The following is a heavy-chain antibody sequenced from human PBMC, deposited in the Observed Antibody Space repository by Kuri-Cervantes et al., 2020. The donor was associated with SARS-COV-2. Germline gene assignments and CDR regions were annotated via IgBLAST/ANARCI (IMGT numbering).Heavy chain of an antibody. D-gene: IGHD2-2*01. Sequence: SQTLSLTCAVYGGSFSGYYWSWIRQPPGKGLEWIGETNHSGSTNYNPSLKSRVTISVDTSKNQFSLKLSSVTAADTAVYYCARARIYCSSTSCRPMAFDIWGQGTMVTVSS. CDR1: GGSFSGYY. CDR2: TNHSGST. V-gene: IGHV4-34*01. J-gene: IGHJ3*02. CDR3: ARARIYCSSTSCRPMAFDI.